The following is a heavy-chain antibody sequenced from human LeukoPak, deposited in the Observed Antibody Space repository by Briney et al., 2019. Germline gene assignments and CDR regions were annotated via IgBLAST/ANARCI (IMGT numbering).Heavy chain of an antibody. CDR1: GFTFSKYA. CDR2: ISASAAMT. V-gene: IGHV3-23*01. J-gene: IGHJ4*02. CDR3: AKDRSIGTYYTFDH. Sequence: GGSLRLSCAASGFTFSKYAMTWVRQAPGKGLEWVSSISASAAMTYYADSVRGRFTVSRDNSNNTLYLQMSSLTAADTAVYYCAKDRSIGTYYTFDHWGQGTLVTVSS. D-gene: IGHD1-26*01.